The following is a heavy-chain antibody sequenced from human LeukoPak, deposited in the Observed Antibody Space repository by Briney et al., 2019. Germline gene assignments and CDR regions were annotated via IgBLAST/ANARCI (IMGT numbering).Heavy chain of an antibody. CDR3: AREDRDYYYMDV. J-gene: IGHJ6*03. CDR2: IIPIFGTA. CDR1: GGTFSSHA. Sequence: SVKVSCKASGGTFSSHAISWVRQAPGQGLEWMGWIIPIFGTANYAQKFQGRVTISTDESTSTAYMELGSLRSEDTAVYHCAREDRDYYYMDVWGKGTTVTVSS. V-gene: IGHV1-69*05.